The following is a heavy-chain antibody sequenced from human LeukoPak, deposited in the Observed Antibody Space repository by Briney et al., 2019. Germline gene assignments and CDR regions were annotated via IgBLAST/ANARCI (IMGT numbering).Heavy chain of an antibody. J-gene: IGHJ3*02. CDR2: IKQDGSEK. D-gene: IGHD2-15*01. CDR1: GFTFSSYA. CDR3: ARDWGIVVVVAAMDDAFDI. V-gene: IGHV3-7*01. Sequence: GGSLRLSCAASGFTFSSYAMSWVRQAPGKGLEWVANIKQDGSEKYYVDSVKGRFTISRDNAKNSLYLQMNSLRAEDTAVYYCARDWGIVVVVAAMDDAFDIWGQGTMVTVSS.